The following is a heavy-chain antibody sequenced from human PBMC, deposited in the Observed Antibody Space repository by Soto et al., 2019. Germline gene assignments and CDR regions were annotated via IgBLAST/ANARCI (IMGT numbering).Heavy chain of an antibody. CDR3: ARGDRTGYYYYGMDV. Sequence: QVQLVESGGGVVQPGRSLRLSCAATRFTFSSYAMHWVRQAPGKGLEWVALISYDGSNEYYADSVKGRFTIPRDNSKNTLYLQMNSLRTEDTAVYYCARGDRTGYYYYGMDVWGQGTTVTVSS. V-gene: IGHV3-30-3*01. J-gene: IGHJ6*02. CDR1: RFTFSSYA. D-gene: IGHD2-21*02. CDR2: ISYDGSNE.